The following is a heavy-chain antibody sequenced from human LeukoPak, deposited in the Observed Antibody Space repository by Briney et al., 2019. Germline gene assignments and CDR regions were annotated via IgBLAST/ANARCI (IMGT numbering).Heavy chain of an antibody. CDR2: IIPILGIA. V-gene: IGHV1-69*10. CDR3: ARGLRSWGISLGNDY. Sequence: SVKVSCKASGGTFSSYAISWVRQAPGQGLEWMGGIIPILGIANYAQKFQGRVTITADKSTSTAYMELSSLRSEDTAVYYCARGLRSWGISLGNDYWGQGTLVTVSS. CDR1: GGTFSSYA. J-gene: IGHJ4*02. D-gene: IGHD6-13*01.